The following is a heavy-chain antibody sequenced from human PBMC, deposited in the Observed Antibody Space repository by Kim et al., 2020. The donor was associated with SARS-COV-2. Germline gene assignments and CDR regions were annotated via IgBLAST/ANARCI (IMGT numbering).Heavy chain of an antibody. Sequence: GGSLRLFCAASGITLNSYWMHWVRQAPGKGLVWVARINSDGSNTRYADSVKGRFTISIDNAKNTLYLQMNSLRAEDTAVYYCARVRSSGWYGVDWFDPWG. CDR2: INSDGSNT. V-gene: IGHV3-74*01. CDR3: ARVRSSGWYGVDWFDP. D-gene: IGHD6-19*01. J-gene: IGHJ5*02. CDR1: GITLNSYW.